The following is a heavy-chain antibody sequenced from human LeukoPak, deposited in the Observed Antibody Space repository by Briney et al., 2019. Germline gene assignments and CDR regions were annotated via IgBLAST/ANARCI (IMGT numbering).Heavy chain of an antibody. D-gene: IGHD3-10*01. CDR2: INHSGST. CDR3: ASGLRSGIMNYSSGSYKWNRWFDP. J-gene: IGHJ5*02. V-gene: IGHV4-34*01. Sequence: PSETLSLTCAVYGGSFSGYYWSWIRQPPGKGLEWIGEINHSGSTNYNPSLKSRVTISVDTSKNQFSLKLSSVTAADTAVYYCASGLRSGIMNYSSGSYKWNRWFDPWGQGTLVTVSS. CDR1: GGSFSGYY.